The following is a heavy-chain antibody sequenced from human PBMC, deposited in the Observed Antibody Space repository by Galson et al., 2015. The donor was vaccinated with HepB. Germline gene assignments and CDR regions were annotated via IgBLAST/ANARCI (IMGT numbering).Heavy chain of an antibody. J-gene: IGHJ6*02. V-gene: IGHV1-58*01. CDR3: AAEPSFLTGGDAVTHYYYGMDV. CDR2: IVVGSGNT. CDR1: GFTFTSSA. D-gene: IGHD7-27*01. Sequence: SVKVSCKASGFTFTSSAVQWVRQARGQRLEWIGWIVVGSGNTNYAQKFQERVTITRDMSTSTAYMELSSLRSEDTAVYYCAAEPSFLTGGDAVTHYYYGMDVWGQGTTATVSS.